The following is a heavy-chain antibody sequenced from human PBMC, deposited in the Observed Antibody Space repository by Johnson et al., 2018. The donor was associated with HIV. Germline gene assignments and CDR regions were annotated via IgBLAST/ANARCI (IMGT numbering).Heavy chain of an antibody. Sequence: VQLVESGGGLVQPGGSLRLSCAASGFTVSSNYMTWVRQGPGKGLEWVSVLNSGGSTYYADSVKGRFTISRDNSKNTLYLQMNSLRAEDTAVYYCARAQPLVAFDIWGQGTMVTVSS. CDR3: ARAQPLVAFDI. CDR1: GFTVSSNY. V-gene: IGHV3-66*01. D-gene: IGHD2-2*01. J-gene: IGHJ3*02. CDR2: LNSGGST.